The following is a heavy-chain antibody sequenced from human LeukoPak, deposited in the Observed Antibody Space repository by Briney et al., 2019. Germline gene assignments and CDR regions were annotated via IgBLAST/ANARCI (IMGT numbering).Heavy chain of an antibody. CDR3: GSSGDGYNYLDY. J-gene: IGHJ4*03. D-gene: IGHD5-24*01. CDR2: IKQDGSEI. CDR1: GFTLSRLL. V-gene: IGHV3-7*01. Sequence: GGSPRLSCALSGFTLSRLLMSWVPESPGKALEGVGNIKQDGSEIYHVTSVKARVNISSDYAKHSLYLQISCTSAEARALQYFGSSGDGYNYLDYWGQGTMVTVSS.